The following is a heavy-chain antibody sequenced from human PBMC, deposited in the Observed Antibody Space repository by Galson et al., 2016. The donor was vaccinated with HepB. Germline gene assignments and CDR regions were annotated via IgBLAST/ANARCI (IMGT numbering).Heavy chain of an antibody. Sequence: SLRLSCAASGFTFQSFAMHWVRQAPGKGLEWVSGINWNSGYRDYAASVKGRFTISRDNAKNSLYLEMNSLRPDDSAFHYCAKDLGRSVGTIAFWGQGTLVTVSS. CDR2: INWNSGYR. D-gene: IGHD5/OR15-5a*01. V-gene: IGHV3-9*01. CDR1: GFTFQSFA. J-gene: IGHJ4*02. CDR3: AKDLGRSVGTIAF.